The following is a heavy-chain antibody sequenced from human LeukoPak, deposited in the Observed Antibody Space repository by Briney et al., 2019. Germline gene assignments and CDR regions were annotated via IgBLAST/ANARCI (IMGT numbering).Heavy chain of an antibody. V-gene: IGHV4-31*03. J-gene: IGHJ4*02. CDR1: GGSISSGGYY. CDR3: ARTIPYGSSGVDY. D-gene: IGHD3-22*01. Sequence: SQTLSLTCTVSGGSISSGGYYWSWIRQHPGKGLEWIGYIYYSGSTYYNPSLKSRVTISVDTSKNQFSLKLSSVTAADTAVYYCARTIPYGSSGVDYWGQGTLVTVSS. CDR2: IYYSGST.